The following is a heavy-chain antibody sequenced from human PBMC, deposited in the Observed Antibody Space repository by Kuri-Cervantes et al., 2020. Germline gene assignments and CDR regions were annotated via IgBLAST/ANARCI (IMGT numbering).Heavy chain of an antibody. J-gene: IGHJ6*02. Sequence: GSLRLSCTVSGGSISSSSYYWGWIRQPPGKGLEWIGSIYYSGSTYYNPSLKSRVTISVDTSKDQFSLKLSSVTAADTAVYYCAREGVYYHSSTSRYSYYGMDVWGQGTTVTVSS. CDR2: IYYSGST. CDR3: AREGVYYHSSTSRYSYYGMDV. D-gene: IGHD3-22*01. CDR1: GGSISSSSYY. V-gene: IGHV4-39*02.